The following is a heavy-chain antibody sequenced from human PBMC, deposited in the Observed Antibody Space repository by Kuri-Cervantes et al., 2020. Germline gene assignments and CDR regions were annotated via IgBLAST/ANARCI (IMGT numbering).Heavy chain of an antibody. CDR1: GYTFTSYG. V-gene: IGHV1-8*02. CDR3: ASRGGATGSGGYYGMDV. D-gene: IGHD1-26*01. Sequence: ASVKVSCKASGYTFTSYGISWVRQAPGQGLEWMGWMNPNSGNTGYAQKFQGRVTMTRNTPISTAYMELSSLRSEDTAVYYCASRGGATGSGGYYGMDVWGQGTTVTVSS. J-gene: IGHJ6*02. CDR2: MNPNSGNT.